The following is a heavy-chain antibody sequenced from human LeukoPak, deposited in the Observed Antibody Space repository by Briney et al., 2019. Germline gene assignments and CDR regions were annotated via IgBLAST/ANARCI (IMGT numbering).Heavy chain of an antibody. V-gene: IGHV1-2*02. CDR3: ARDWEYCSGGSCYSKDAFDI. J-gene: IGHJ3*02. CDR2: INPNSGGT. Sequence: GASVKVSCKASGYTFTGYYMHWVRQAPGQGLEWTGWINPNSGGTNYAQKFQGRVTMTRDTSISTAYMELSRLRSDDTAVYYCARDWEYCSGGSCYSKDAFDIWGQGTMVTVSS. CDR1: GYTFTGYY. D-gene: IGHD2-15*01.